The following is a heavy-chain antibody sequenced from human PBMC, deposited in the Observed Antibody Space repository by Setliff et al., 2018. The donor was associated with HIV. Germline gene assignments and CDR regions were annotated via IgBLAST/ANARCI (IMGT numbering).Heavy chain of an antibody. Sequence: SETLSLTCTVSGGSISSGDFYWSWIRQPPGKGLEWTGYIYYDGDTYYQPSLKSRLTISIDTSKNQFSLKLSSVTAADTAVYYFGRVDGSFYTFDIWGQGTMVTVSS. J-gene: IGHJ3*02. CDR2: IYYDGDT. V-gene: IGHV4-30-4*08. CDR3: GRVDGSFYTFDI. CDR1: GGSISSGDFY. D-gene: IGHD3-3*02.